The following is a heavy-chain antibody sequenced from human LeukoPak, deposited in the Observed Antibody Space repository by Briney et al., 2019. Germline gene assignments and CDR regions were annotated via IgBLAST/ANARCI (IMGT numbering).Heavy chain of an antibody. D-gene: IGHD4/OR15-4a*01. V-gene: IGHV3-20*04. Sequence: SGGSLRLSCAASGFTFDDSVMSWVRQAPGKGLEWVSSINWNGGSTGYADSVKGRFTISRDNSKNTLYLQMNSLRAEDTAVYYCARRAGAYSHPYDYWGQGTLVTVSS. CDR1: GFTFDDSV. CDR3: ARRAGAYSHPYDY. CDR2: INWNGGST. J-gene: IGHJ4*02.